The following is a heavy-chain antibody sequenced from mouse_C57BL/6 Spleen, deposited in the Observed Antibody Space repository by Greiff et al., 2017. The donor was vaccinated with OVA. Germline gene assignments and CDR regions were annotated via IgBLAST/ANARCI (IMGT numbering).Heavy chain of an antibody. CDR2: INYDGSST. J-gene: IGHJ1*03. CDR1: GFTFSDYY. V-gene: IGHV5-16*01. CDR3: ARIPKGYWYFDV. Sequence: DVKLVESEGGLVQPGSSMKLSCTASGFTFSDYYMAWVRQVPEKGLEWVANINYDGSSTYYLDSLKSRFIISRDNAKNILYLQMSSLKSEDTATYYCARIPKGYWYFDVWGTGTTVTVSS.